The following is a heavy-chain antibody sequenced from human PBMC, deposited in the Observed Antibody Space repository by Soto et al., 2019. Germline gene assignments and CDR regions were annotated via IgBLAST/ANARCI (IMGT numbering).Heavy chain of an antibody. J-gene: IGHJ6*02. Sequence: QVQLVQSGAEVKKPGSSVKVSCKASGGAFSDYAFSWVRQAPGQGLEWLGGIMPIFRAPDYAQKFQGRVTITAXEXTXTXXMELNSLRSEDTAVYYCASWLKGPDIGNYYYGMDVWGQGPTVTVS. CDR2: IMPIFRAP. CDR3: ASWLKGPDIGNYYYGMDV. V-gene: IGHV1-69*12. CDR1: GGAFSDYA. D-gene: IGHD2-15*01.